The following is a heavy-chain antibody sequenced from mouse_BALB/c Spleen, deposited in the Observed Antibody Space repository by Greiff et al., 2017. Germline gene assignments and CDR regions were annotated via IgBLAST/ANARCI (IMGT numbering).Heavy chain of an antibody. V-gene: IGHV1S81*02. CDR3: ASLRRNAMDY. CDR1: GYTFTSYW. Sequence: VQLQQPGADLVKPGASVKLSCKASGYTFTSYWMHWVKQRPGQGLEWIGEINPSNGRTNYNEKFKSKATLTVDKSSSTAYMQLSSLTSEDSAVYYCASLRRNAMDYWGQGTSVTVSS. D-gene: IGHD1-2*01. J-gene: IGHJ4*01. CDR2: INPSNGRT.